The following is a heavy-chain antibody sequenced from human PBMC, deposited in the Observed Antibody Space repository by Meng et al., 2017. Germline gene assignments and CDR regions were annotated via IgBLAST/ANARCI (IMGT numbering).Heavy chain of an antibody. J-gene: IGHJ2*01. D-gene: IGHD3-10*01. CDR1: GFTFDDYA. CDR2: ISWNSGSI. CDR3: ARERGSRQFDL. Sequence: SLKTSCAASGFTFDDYAMHWVRQAPGKGLEWVSGISWNSGSIGYADSVKGRFTISRDNAKNSLYVQMNSLRVEDTARYFCARERGSRQFDLWGRGILVTVSS. V-gene: IGHV3-9*01.